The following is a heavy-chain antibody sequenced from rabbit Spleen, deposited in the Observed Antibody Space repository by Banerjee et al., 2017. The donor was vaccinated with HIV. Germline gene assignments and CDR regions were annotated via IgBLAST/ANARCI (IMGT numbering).Heavy chain of an antibody. CDR3: ARSGYVGWGGDGDLTGNKL. CDR1: GFSFSDGDV. D-gene: IGHD4-1*01. J-gene: IGHJ4*01. Sequence: QEQLKETGGGLVQPGGSLKLSCKASGFSFSDGDVMCWVRQAPGKGLEYIGYITGGRSPYYGSWTKGRFTITRSTSLNTVTLQMTSLTAADTATYFCARSGYVGWGGDGDLTGNKLWGPGTLVTVS. V-gene: IGHV1S47*01. CDR2: ITGGRSP.